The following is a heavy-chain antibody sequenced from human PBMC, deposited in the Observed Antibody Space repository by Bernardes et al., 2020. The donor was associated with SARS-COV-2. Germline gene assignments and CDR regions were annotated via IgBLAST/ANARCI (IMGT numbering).Heavy chain of an antibody. CDR1: GFSLNTGGMC. Sequence: SGPTLVKPTQTLRLTCTISGFSLNTGGMCVTWIRQPPGKALEWLARIDWDDRDYYKRSLRSRLIISKDTSKNQVVLTMTNMDRVDTATYYCARTKGFCRGGSCYPLGGLDVWGQGTTVTVS. V-gene: IGHV2-70*11. J-gene: IGHJ6*02. CDR3: ARTKGFCRGGSCYPLGGLDV. CDR2: IDWDDRD. D-gene: IGHD2-15*01.